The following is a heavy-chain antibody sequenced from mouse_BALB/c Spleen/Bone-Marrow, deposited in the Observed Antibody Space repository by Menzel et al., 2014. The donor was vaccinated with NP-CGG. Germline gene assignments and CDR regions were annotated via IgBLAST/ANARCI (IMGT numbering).Heavy chain of an antibody. CDR2: IWAGGST. CDR3: ARDYYGSSYFDY. D-gene: IGHD1-1*01. Sequence: VKVEESGPGLVSPSQRLSITCTVSGFSLTSYGLHWVRQPPGKGLEWLGVIWAGGSTNYNSALMSRLSISKDNSKSQVFLKMNSLQTDDTAMYYCARDYYGSSYFDYWGQGTTLTVSS. V-gene: IGHV2-9*02. CDR1: GFSLTSYG. J-gene: IGHJ2*01.